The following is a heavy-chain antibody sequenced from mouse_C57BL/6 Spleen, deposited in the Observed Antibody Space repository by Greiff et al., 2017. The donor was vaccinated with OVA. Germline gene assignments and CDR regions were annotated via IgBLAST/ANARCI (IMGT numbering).Heavy chain of an antibody. V-gene: IGHV1-15*01. J-gene: IGHJ3*01. Sequence: QVQLQQSGAELVRPGASVTLSCKASGYTFTDYEMHWVKQTPVHGLEWIGAIDPETGGTAYNQKFKGKAILTADKSSSTAYMELRSLTSEDSAVYYCTRYDRAWFAYWGQGTLVTVAA. CDR3: TRYDRAWFAY. CDR1: GYTFTDYE. CDR2: IDPETGGT. D-gene: IGHD2-3*01.